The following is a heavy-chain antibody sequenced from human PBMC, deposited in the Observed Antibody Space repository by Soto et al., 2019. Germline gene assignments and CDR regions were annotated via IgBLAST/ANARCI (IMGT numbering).Heavy chain of an antibody. CDR3: AKVRATYDSSGFYFRPLDS. V-gene: IGHV3-23*01. CDR2: IGSGGAPT. D-gene: IGHD3-22*01. Sequence: EVQLLESGGDLVQPGGSLRLSCAASGFTFKTYDMSWVRQAPGKGLEWVSVIGSGGAPTYYTDSVKGRFTISRDNSKNTLLLQMDSLRAEDTAVYYCAKVRATYDSSGFYFRPLDSWGQGTLVTVSS. CDR1: GFTFKTYD. J-gene: IGHJ4*02.